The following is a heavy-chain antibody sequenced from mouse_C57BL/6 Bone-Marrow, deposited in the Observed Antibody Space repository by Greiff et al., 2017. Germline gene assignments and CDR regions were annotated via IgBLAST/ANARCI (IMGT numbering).Heavy chain of an antibody. CDR2: IYPGSGST. Sequence: VQLQQPGAELVKPGASVKMSCKASGYTFTSYWITWVKQRPGQGLEWIGDIYPGSGSTNYNEKFKSKATLTVDTSSSTAYMQLSSLTSEDSAVYYYARPYYSSCWYCYVWGTGTAITVSS. D-gene: IGHD2-5*01. V-gene: IGHV1-55*01. CDR3: ARPYYSSCWYCYV. CDR1: GYTFTSYW. J-gene: IGHJ1*03.